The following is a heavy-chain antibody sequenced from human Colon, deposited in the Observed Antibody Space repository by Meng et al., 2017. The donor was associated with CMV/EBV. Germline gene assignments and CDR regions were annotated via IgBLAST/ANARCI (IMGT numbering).Heavy chain of an antibody. Sequence: QWRVVGSGGGVVQPGESLGLGWAASGIPFSSSGMHWVRQAPGKGLEWVALIRHDGSNEYYAESVRGRFTISRDNSKNTVYLQMNSLRSEDTAVYYCARDKGVRTFDTWGQGILVTVSS. CDR3: ARDKGVRTFDT. CDR2: IRHDGSNE. CDR1: GIPFSSSG. J-gene: IGHJ4*02. D-gene: IGHD2-21*01. V-gene: IGHV3-30*02.